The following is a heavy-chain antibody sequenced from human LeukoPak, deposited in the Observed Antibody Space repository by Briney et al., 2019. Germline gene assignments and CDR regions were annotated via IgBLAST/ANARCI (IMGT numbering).Heavy chain of an antibody. CDR3: ARPTVYYYYYMDV. CDR1: GGSISSSSYY. J-gene: IGHJ6*03. Sequence: SETLSLTCTVSGGSISSSSYYWGWIRQPPGKGLEWIGSIYYSGSTYYNPSLKSRVTISVDTSKNQFSLKLSSVTAADTAVYYCARPTVYYYYYMDVWGKGTTVTVS. V-gene: IGHV4-39*01. CDR2: IYYSGST. D-gene: IGHD4-11*01.